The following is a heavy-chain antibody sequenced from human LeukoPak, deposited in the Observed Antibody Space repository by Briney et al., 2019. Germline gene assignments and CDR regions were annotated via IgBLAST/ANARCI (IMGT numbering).Heavy chain of an antibody. CDR1: GYTSTSYD. V-gene: IGHV1-8*01. CDR3: ARGPPNWGYDY. D-gene: IGHD7-27*01. Sequence: ASVKVSCKASGYTSTSYDFNWVRQATGQRPEWMGRMSPNSGDTGYAQKFQDRVTMTRNTSISTAYMELSSLRSDDTAVYYCARGPPNWGYDYWGPGTLVTASS. CDR2: MSPNSGDT. J-gene: IGHJ4*02.